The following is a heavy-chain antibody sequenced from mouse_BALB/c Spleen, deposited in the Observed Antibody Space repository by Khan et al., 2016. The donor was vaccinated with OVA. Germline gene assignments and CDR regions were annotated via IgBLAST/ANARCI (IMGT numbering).Heavy chain of an antibody. CDR1: GYTFTDYI. Sequence: QVQLQQSVPELVNPGASLKVSCKASGYTFTDYIIGWVKQSTRQGLEWIGDIFPGSGTPYYNEKFKEKATLTAAKSYNTAYMQLSSLTSEDSAVYFCSRGGYSVFAYWGQGTLVTVSA. V-gene: IGHV1-77*01. J-gene: IGHJ3*01. D-gene: IGHD1-1*01. CDR3: SRGGYSVFAY. CDR2: IFPGSGTP.